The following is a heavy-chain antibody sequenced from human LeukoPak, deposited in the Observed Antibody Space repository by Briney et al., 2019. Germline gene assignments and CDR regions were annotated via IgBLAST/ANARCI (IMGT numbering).Heavy chain of an antibody. J-gene: IGHJ4*02. V-gene: IGHV1-3*01. CDR1: GYIFTSYA. Sequence: ASVKVSCKASGYIFTSYAMHWVRQAPGQRFEWMGWINAGNGNTKYSQKFQGRVTISRDTSASTVYMELSSLRSEDTAVYYCAGGLRAIHFDYWGQGTLVTVSS. D-gene: IGHD5-12*01. CDR3: AGGLRAIHFDY. CDR2: INAGNGNT.